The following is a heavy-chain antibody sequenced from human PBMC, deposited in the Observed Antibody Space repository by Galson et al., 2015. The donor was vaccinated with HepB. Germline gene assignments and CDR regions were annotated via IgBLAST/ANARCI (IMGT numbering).Heavy chain of an antibody. D-gene: IGHD4-17*01. CDR2: ISYVGSNK. CDR1: GFTFRNYG. Sequence: SLRLSCAASGFTFRNYGMHWVRQAPGKGLEWVAVISYVGSNKYYADSVKGRFTISRDNSKNTLYLQMNSLRAEDTAVYYCAKGDYGDYSLDYWGQGTLVTVSP. J-gene: IGHJ4*02. CDR3: AKGDYGDYSLDY. V-gene: IGHV3-30*18.